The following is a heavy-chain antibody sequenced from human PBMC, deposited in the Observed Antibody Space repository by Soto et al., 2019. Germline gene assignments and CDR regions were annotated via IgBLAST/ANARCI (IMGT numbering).Heavy chain of an antibody. CDR1: GFTFSSYA. J-gene: IGHJ1*01. D-gene: IGHD6-6*01. Sequence: GGSLRLSCAASGFTFSSYAMSWVRQAPGKGLEWVSAISGSGGSTYYADSVKGRFTISRDNSKNTLYLQMNSLRAEDTAVYYCARDQRRMSSSSSGGYFQHWGQATLVTVSS. V-gene: IGHV3-23*01. CDR2: ISGSGGST. CDR3: ARDQRRMSSSSSGGYFQH.